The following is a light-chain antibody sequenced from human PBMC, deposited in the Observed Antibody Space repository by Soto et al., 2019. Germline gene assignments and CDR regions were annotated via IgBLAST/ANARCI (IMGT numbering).Light chain of an antibody. CDR1: SSDVGGYNY. CDR2: DVR. Sequence: QSALTQPASVSGSPGQSITISCTGTSSDVGGYNYVSWYQQHPGKAPKLMIDDVRNRPSGVSNLFSSSKSGNTAYLTISGIQAEDEADYYGSSYTSSSSCVFGGGTKLTVL. CDR3: SSYTSSSSCV. J-gene: IGLJ3*02. V-gene: IGLV2-14*01.